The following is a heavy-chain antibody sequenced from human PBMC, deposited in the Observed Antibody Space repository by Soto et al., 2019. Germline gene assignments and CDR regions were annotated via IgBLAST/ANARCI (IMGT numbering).Heavy chain of an antibody. J-gene: IGHJ4*02. D-gene: IGHD3-22*01. CDR3: ARGNYYDSSGYYYRVDY. V-gene: IGHV4-59*01. CDR2: IYYSGST. Sequence: PSETLSPTCTVSGGSISSYYWSWIRQPPGKGLEWIGYIYYSGSTNYNPSLKSRVTISVDTSKNQFSLKLSSVTAADTAVYYCARGNYYDSSGYYYRVDYWGQGTLVTVSS. CDR1: GGSISSYY.